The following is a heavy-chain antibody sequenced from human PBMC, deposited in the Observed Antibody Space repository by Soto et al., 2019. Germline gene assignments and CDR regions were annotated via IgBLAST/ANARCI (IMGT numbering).Heavy chain of an antibody. J-gene: IGHJ4*02. Sequence: QVQLQESGPGLVKPSHTLSLTCAVSGDSFNSEDSCWNWTRQRPGMSLEWIGYIDHSGITVYNPSLKSGFTTSVHTSRNQFSLKVNSVTAADTTVYYCTRQEQWLSPFDDWGQGAQVTVSS. CDR3: TRQEQWLSPFDD. CDR1: GDSFNSEDSC. D-gene: IGHD6-19*01. V-gene: IGHV4-31*11. CDR2: IDHSGIT.